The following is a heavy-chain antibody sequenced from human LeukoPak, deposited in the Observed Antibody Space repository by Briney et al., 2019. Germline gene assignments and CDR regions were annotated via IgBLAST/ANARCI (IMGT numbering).Heavy chain of an antibody. D-gene: IGHD2-15*01. Sequence: GGSLRLSCVASRFTFNTYAVNWVRQAPGKGLEWVSAISSNGDFTYYADSVRGRFTISRDNSKNTVFLQINGLRAEDTAVYYCARVKRDCSGGTCYSYDYWGQGTLVTVSS. J-gene: IGHJ4*02. CDR3: ARVKRDCSGGTCYSYDY. V-gene: IGHV3-23*01. CDR2: ISSNGDFT. CDR1: RFTFNTYA.